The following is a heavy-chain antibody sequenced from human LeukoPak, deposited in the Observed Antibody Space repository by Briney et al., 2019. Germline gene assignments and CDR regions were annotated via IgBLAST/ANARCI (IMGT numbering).Heavy chain of an antibody. CDR2: IYTSGSA. J-gene: IGHJ6*02. D-gene: IGHD6-19*01. Sequence: SETLSLTCTVSGGSISSGSYYWSWIRQPAGKGLEWIGRIYTSGSANYNPSLKSRVTISVDTSKNQFSLKLSSVTAADTAVYYCARHKISGYYYGMDVWGQGTTVTVSS. CDR3: ARHKISGYYYGMDV. V-gene: IGHV4-61*02. CDR1: GGSISSGSYY.